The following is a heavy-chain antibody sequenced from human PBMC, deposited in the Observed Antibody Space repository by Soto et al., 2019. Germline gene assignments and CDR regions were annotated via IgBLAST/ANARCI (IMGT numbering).Heavy chain of an antibody. CDR2: INHSGST. Sequence: SETLSLTCAVYGGSFSGYYWSWIRQPPGKGLVWIGEINHSGSTNYNPSLKSRVTISVDTSKNQFSLKLSSVTAADTAVYYCARVPLYSSGWYPWGQGTLVTVSS. CDR3: ARVPLYSSGWYP. D-gene: IGHD6-19*01. V-gene: IGHV4-34*01. CDR1: GGSFSGYY. J-gene: IGHJ5*02.